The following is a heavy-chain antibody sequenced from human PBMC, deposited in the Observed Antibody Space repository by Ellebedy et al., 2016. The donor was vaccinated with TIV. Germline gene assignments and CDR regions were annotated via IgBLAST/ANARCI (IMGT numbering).Heavy chain of an antibody. CDR2: IRTTAYGGTT. D-gene: IGHD1-26*01. V-gene: IGHV3-49*03. Sequence: GGSLRLSXTVSGITFGDYALSWFRQAPGEGLEWVGFIRTTAYGGTTEYAASVKGRFNISREESKGVAYLQMNSLKTEDTAMYYCARSGAIDYLGSADPFDIWGQGTMVTVSS. CDR1: GITFGDYA. J-gene: IGHJ3*02. CDR3: ARSGAIDYLGSADPFDI.